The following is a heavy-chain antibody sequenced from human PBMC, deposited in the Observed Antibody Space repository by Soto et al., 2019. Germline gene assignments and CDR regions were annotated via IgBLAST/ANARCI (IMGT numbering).Heavy chain of an antibody. CDR1: GFTFSSYW. CDR3: ARPRRDGYNCGAFDI. CDR2: INSDGSST. J-gene: IGHJ3*02. D-gene: IGHD5-12*01. V-gene: IGHV3-74*01. Sequence: EVQLVESGGGLVQPGGSLRLSCAASGFTFSSYWMHWVRQAPGKGLVWVSRINSDGSSTSYADSVKGRFTISRDNAKNTLYLQMNSLRAEDMAVYYCARPRRDGYNCGAFDIWGQGTMVTVSS.